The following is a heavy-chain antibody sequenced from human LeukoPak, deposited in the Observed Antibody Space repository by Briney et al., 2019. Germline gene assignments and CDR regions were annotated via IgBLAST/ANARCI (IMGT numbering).Heavy chain of an antibody. CDR2: IKSKTDGGTT. D-gene: IGHD3-16*02. Sequence: GGTLRLSCAASGFTFSNAWMSWVRQAPGKGLERVGRIKSKTDGGTTDYAAPVKGRFTISRDDSKSTLYLQMNSLKTEDTAVYYCTTDGADYVWGSYLGDAFDIWGQGTMVTVSS. CDR3: TTDGADYVWGSYLGDAFDI. CDR1: GFTFSNAW. V-gene: IGHV3-15*01. J-gene: IGHJ3*02.